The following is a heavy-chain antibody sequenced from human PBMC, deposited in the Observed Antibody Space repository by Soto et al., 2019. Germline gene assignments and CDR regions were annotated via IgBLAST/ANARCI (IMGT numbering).Heavy chain of an antibody. CDR3: IIDIASSGVGELDY. D-gene: IGHD6-13*01. V-gene: IGHV3-15*01. CDR2: IKSKTSGETT. Sequence: EVHLVESGGGLVKPGGSLRLSCAASGFTFTSAWLTWVRQAPGKGLEWVARIKSKTSGETTDYAAPVKGRFTISRDDSKTTVYLQMTSMNTEDTAIYYCIIDIASSGVGELDYWGQGTLVTVSS. J-gene: IGHJ4*02. CDR1: GFTFTSAW.